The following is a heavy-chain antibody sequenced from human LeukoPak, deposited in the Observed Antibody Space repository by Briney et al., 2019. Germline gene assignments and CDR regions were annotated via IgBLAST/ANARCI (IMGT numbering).Heavy chain of an antibody. J-gene: IGHJ2*01. Sequence: SETLSLTCTVSGGSVSSGSYSWSWIRQPPGKGLEWIGYIYHSGSTYYNPSLKSRVTISVDRSKNQFSLKLSSVTAADTAVYYCARGGNPPTDYWYFDLWGRGTLVTVSS. V-gene: IGHV4-30-2*01. CDR1: GGSVSSGSYS. CDR3: ARGGNPPTDYWYFDL. CDR2: IYHSGST. D-gene: IGHD4-23*01.